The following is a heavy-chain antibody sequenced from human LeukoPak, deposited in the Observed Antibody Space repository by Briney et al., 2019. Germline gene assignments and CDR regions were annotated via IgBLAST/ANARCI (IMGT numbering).Heavy chain of an antibody. CDR2: ISSSSSTI. CDR1: GFTFSSYS. D-gene: IGHD4-17*01. V-gene: IGHV3-48*04. J-gene: IGHJ4*02. Sequence: GGSLRLSCAASGFTFSSYSMNWVRQAPGKGLEWVSYISSSSSTIYYADSVKGRFTISRDNAKNSLYLQMNSLRAEDTAVYYCARGGRYGDVDYWGQGTLVTVSS. CDR3: ARGGRYGDVDY.